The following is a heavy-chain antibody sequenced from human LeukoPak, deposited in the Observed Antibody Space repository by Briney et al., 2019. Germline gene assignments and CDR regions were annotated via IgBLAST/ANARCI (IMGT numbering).Heavy chain of an antibody. J-gene: IGHJ6*03. CDR3: ARGSVVVPAATNYYYYYYMDV. Sequence: GASVKVSCKASGYTFTGYYMHWVRQAPGQGLEWMGWINPNSGGTNYAQKFQGRVTMTRDTSISTAYMELSRLRSDDTAVYYCARGSVVVPAATNYYYYYYMDVWGKGTTVTVSS. D-gene: IGHD2-2*01. V-gene: IGHV1-2*02. CDR2: INPNSGGT. CDR1: GYTFTGYY.